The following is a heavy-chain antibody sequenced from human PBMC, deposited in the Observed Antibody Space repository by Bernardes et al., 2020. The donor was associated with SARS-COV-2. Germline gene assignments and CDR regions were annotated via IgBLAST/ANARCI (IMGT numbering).Heavy chain of an antibody. CDR3: ARDYYDLLTGYSDYGMDV. J-gene: IGHJ6*02. D-gene: IGHD3-9*01. CDR2: ISTNNGNI. CDR1: GYSFRNYG. V-gene: IGHV1-18*04. Sequence: ASEKVSCKASGYSFRNYGISWVRQAPGQGPEWMGWISTNNGNIKYAQKFQGRLTMTTDTSTSTAYMELRSLRSDDTALYYCARDYYDLLTGYSDYGMDVWGQGTTVTVSS.